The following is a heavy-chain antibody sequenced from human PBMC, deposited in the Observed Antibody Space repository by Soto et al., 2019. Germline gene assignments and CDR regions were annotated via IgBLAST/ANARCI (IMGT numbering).Heavy chain of an antibody. D-gene: IGHD2-15*01. CDR3: APLTVSLSGPYGIHV. V-gene: IGHV4-34*01. CDR2: INHTGST. Sequence: SVTRSHECGVEEGSCSGYSWNCIRQPPGKGLEWIGEINHTGSTNYNPSLKSRVTLSVDTSKNHFSVRLNSVTAADTAVYYCAPLTVSLSGPYGIHVWGQGTTVTV. J-gene: IGHJ6*02. CDR1: EGSCSGYS.